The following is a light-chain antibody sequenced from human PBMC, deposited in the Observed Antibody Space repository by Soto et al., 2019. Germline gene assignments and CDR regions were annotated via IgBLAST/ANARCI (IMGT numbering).Light chain of an antibody. J-gene: IGKJ2*01. V-gene: IGKV1-33*01. CDR1: QDISNY. Sequence: DIQMTQSPSSLSASVGDRVTITSPASQDISNYLNWYQQKPGKAPKLLIYDASNLETGVPSRFSGSGSGTDFTFTISSLQPEDIATYYCQQYDNLPPYTFGQGTKLEIK. CDR3: QQYDNLPPYT. CDR2: DAS.